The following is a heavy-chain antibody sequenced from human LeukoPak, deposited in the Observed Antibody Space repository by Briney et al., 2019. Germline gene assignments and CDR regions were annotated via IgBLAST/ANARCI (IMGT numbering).Heavy chain of an antibody. CDR2: ISYDGSNK. Sequence: PGRSLRLSCAASGFTFSSYGMHWVRQAPGKGLEGVAVISYDGSNKYYVDSVKGRFTISRDNSKNTLYLQMNSLRAEDTAVYYCAKDPSDYWGQGTLVTVSS. CDR3: AKDPSDY. J-gene: IGHJ4*02. CDR1: GFTFSSYG. V-gene: IGHV3-30*18.